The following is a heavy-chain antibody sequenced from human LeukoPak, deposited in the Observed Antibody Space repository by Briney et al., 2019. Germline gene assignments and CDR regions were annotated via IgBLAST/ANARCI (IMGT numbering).Heavy chain of an antibody. CDR3: ARELRGSGSYYAFDI. V-gene: IGHV3-11*01. D-gene: IGHD3-10*01. J-gene: IGHJ3*02. CDR2: ISSSGSTI. Sequence: GGSLRLSCAASGFTFSDYYMNWSRKAQGRGREWVSYISSSGSTIYYADSVKGRFTISRDNAKNSLYLQMNSLRAEDTAVYYCARELRGSGSYYAFDIWGQGTMVTVSS. CDR1: GFTFSDYY.